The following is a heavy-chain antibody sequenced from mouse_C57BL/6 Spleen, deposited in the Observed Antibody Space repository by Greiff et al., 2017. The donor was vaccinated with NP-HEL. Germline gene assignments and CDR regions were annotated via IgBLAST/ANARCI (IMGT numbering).Heavy chain of an antibody. V-gene: IGHV1-26*01. CDR2: INPNNGGT. J-gene: IGHJ4*01. CDR3: AILRGYAMDY. Sequence: VQLKQSGPELVKPGASVKISCKASGYTFTDYYMNWVKQSHGKSLEWIGDINPNNGGTSYNQKFKGKATLTVDKSSSTAYMELRSLTSEDSAVYYCAILRGYAMDYGGQGTSVTVSS. D-gene: IGHD1-1*01. CDR1: GYTFTDYY.